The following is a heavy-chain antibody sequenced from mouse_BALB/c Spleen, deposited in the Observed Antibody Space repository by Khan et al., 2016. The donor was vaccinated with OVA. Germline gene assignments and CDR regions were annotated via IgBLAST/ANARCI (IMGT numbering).Heavy chain of an antibody. CDR3: ARRTTGYAMDY. CDR1: GYTFTSNT. Sequence: QVQLKESGAELARPGASVKMSCKASGYTFTSNTMHWVKQRPGQGLEWIGYINPRSSYTNYNQKFKDKATLTADKSSSTAYMQLSSLTFEDSAVYYCARRTTGYAMDYCGQGTSVTVSS. V-gene: IGHV1-4*01. D-gene: IGHD2-14*01. CDR2: INPRSSYT. J-gene: IGHJ4*01.